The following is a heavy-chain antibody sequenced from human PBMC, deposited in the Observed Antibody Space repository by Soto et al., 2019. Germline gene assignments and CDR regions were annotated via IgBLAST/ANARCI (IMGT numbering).Heavy chain of an antibody. V-gene: IGHV4-59*01. Sequence: QVQLQESGPGLVKPSETLSLTCSVSGGSSFSYYWSWIRQTPGKSLEWIGYIYYTGDTKYNPSLKGRVTLAVDTSKRQFSLQLTSVTAADTAVYYCARGSTAGGWYDYWGQGTQVTVSS. CDR1: GGSSFSYY. CDR2: IYYTGDT. D-gene: IGHD6-19*01. J-gene: IGHJ4*02. CDR3: ARGSTAGGWYDY.